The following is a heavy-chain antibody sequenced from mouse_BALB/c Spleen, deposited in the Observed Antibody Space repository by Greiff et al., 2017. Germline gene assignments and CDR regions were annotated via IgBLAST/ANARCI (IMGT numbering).Heavy chain of an antibody. D-gene: IGHD2-10*01. Sequence: VQLQQSGAELVKPGASVKLSCTASGFNIKDTYMHWVKQRPEQGLEWIGRIDPANGNTKYDPKFQGKATITADTSSNTAYLQLSSLTSEDTAVYYCARAYYLGGADAMDYWGQGTSVTVSA. CDR1: GFNIKDTY. J-gene: IGHJ4*01. CDR3: ARAYYLGGADAMDY. CDR2: IDPANGNT. V-gene: IGHV14-3*02.